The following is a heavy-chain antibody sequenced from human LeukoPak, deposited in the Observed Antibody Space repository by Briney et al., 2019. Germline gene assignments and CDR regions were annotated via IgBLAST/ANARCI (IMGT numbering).Heavy chain of an antibody. CDR2: VSPGDSDT. V-gene: IGHV5-51*01. CDR3: ARHLDDSSGYYYRTMYYFDY. D-gene: IGHD3-22*01. Sequence: GESLKISCKGFGYIFTSYWIGWVRQMPGKGLEWMGFVSPGDSDTRYSPSFQGQVTISADKSISTAYLQWSSLKASDTAMYYCARHLDDSSGYYYRTMYYFDYWGQGTLVTVSS. CDR1: GYIFTSYW. J-gene: IGHJ4*02.